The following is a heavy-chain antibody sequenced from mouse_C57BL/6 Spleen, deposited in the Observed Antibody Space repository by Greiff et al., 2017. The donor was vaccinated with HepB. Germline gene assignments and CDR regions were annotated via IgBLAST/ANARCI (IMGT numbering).Heavy chain of an antibody. J-gene: IGHJ4*01. V-gene: IGHV1-52*01. CDR1: GYTFTSYW. CDR3: AGTKDYSTYAMDY. Sequence: QVQLQQPGPELVRPGSSVKLSCKASGYTFTSYWMHWVKQSPIQGLEWIGNIDPSDSETHYNQKFKDKATLTVDKSSSTAYMQLSSLTSEDSAVYYCAGTKDYSTYAMDYWGQGTSVTVSS. D-gene: IGHD2-5*01. CDR2: IDPSDSET.